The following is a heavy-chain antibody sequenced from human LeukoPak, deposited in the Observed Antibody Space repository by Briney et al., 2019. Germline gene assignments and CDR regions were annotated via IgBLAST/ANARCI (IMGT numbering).Heavy chain of an antibody. V-gene: IGHV4-39*07. CDR2: IYYSGST. CDR3: ASVPEPYYFDY. D-gene: IGHD1-14*01. J-gene: IGHJ4*02. CDR1: GGSISSSSYY. Sequence: SETLSLTCTVSGGSISSSSYYWGWIRQPPGKGLEWIGSIYYSGSTNYNPSLESRVTISVDTSKNQFSLKLTSVTAADTAVYYCASVPEPYYFDYWGQGTLVTVS.